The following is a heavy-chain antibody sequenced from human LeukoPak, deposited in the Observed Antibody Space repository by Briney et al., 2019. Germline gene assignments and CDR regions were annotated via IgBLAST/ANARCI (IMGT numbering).Heavy chain of an antibody. Sequence: ASVKVSCKASGYTFTGYYMHWVRQAPGQGLEWMGWINPNSGGTNYAQKFQGRVTMTRDTSISTAYMELSRLRSDDTAVYYCARGDSDFWSGYPPDVWGQGTTVTVSS. CDR3: ARGDSDFWSGYPPDV. CDR1: GYTFTGYY. V-gene: IGHV1-2*02. CDR2: INPNSGGT. J-gene: IGHJ6*02. D-gene: IGHD3-3*01.